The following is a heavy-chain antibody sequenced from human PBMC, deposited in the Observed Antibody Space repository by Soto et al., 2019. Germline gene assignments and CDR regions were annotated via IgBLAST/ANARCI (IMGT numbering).Heavy chain of an antibody. Sequence: QVQLVESGGGVVQPGRSLRLSCAASGFTFSSYAMHWVRQAPGKGLEWVAVISYDGSNKYYADSVKGRFTISRDNSKNTLYLPMNSLRAEDTAVYYCARDDLPYVRRYYFDYWGQGTLVTVSS. V-gene: IGHV3-30-3*01. D-gene: IGHD3-10*01. J-gene: IGHJ4*02. CDR1: GFTFSSYA. CDR2: ISYDGSNK. CDR3: ARDDLPYVRRYYFDY.